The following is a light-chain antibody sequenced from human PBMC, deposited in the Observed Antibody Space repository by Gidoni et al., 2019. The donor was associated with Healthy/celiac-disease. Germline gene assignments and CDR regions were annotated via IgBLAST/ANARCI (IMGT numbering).Light chain of an antibody. Sequence: EIVMTPSPATLSVSPGERATLSCRASQSVSSNLAWYQQKPGQAPRLLIHGASTRTTGIPARFSGSGSGTEFTLTISSLQSEDFAVYYCQQYNNWPGTFGQGTKVEIK. CDR3: QQYNNWPGT. CDR2: GAS. J-gene: IGKJ1*01. V-gene: IGKV3-15*01. CDR1: QSVSSN.